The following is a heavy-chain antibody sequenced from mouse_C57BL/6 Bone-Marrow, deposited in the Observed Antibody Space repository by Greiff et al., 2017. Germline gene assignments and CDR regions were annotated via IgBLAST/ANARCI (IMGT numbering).Heavy chain of an antibody. J-gene: IGHJ4*01. V-gene: IGHV5-15*01. CDR2: ISNLAYSI. Sequence: EVHLVESGGGLVQPGGSLKLSCAASGFTFSDYGMAWVRQAPRKGPEWVAFISNLAYSIYYADTVTGRFTISRENAKNTLYLEMSSLRSEETAMYYCARSLYYYGSSLYAMDYWGQGTSVTVSS. CDR3: ARSLYYYGSSLYAMDY. CDR1: GFTFSDYG. D-gene: IGHD1-1*01.